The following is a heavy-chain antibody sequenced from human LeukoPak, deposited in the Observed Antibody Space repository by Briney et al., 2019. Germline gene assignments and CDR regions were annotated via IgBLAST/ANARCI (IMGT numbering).Heavy chain of an antibody. D-gene: IGHD6-13*01. CDR3: ASRGEIAAWYYLDY. J-gene: IGHJ4*02. Sequence: GRSLTLSCAASGFTFSRYGMHWVRQAPGKGLEWVAVIWFDGSNKHYADSVEGRFTISRDNSKNTLYLQMNSLRAEDTAVYYCASRGEIAAWYYLDYWGQGTLVTVSS. CDR2: IWFDGSNK. V-gene: IGHV3-33*01. CDR1: GFTFSRYG.